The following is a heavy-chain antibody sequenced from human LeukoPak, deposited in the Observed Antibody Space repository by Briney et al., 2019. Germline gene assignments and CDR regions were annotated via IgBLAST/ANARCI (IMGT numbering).Heavy chain of an antibody. D-gene: IGHD3-3*01. J-gene: IGHJ6*02. V-gene: IGHV1-8*02. CDR3: ARRYYDFWSGYYMDV. Sequence: ASVKVSCKASGYTFTSYGISWVRQAPGQGLEWMGWMNPNSGNTGYAQKFQGRVTMTRNTSISTAYMELSSLRSEDTAVYYCARRYYDFWSGYYMDVWGQGTTVTVSS. CDR1: GYTFTSYG. CDR2: MNPNSGNT.